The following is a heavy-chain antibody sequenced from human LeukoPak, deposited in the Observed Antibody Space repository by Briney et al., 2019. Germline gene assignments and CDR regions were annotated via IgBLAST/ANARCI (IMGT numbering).Heavy chain of an antibody. Sequence: HPGGSLGLSCAASGFTFSSYAMSWVRQAPGKGLEWVSAISGSGGSTYYADSVKGRFTISRDNSKNTLYLQMNSLRAEDTAVYYCAKDLAFNIAVAGGSAKFPYDYWGQGTLVTVSS. CDR1: GFTFSSYA. CDR3: AKDLAFNIAVAGGSAKFPYDY. V-gene: IGHV3-23*01. J-gene: IGHJ4*02. D-gene: IGHD6-19*01. CDR2: ISGSGGST.